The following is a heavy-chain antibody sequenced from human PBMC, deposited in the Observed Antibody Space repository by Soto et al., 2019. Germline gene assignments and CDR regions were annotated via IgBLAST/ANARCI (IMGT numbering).Heavy chain of an antibody. D-gene: IGHD6-6*01. CDR3: ARDIATGQLDN. CDR1: GYTFTRYT. CDR2: INPDNVNT. V-gene: IGHV1-3*01. Sequence: QVQLVQSGAEVKKPGASVKISCKASGYTFTRYTMNWVRQAPGQRFEWMGWINPDNVNTKSSQKFQDKVIITRDTTASAAYMDLSSLRSDDTAVYYRARDIATGQLDNWGQGTLVTVSS. J-gene: IGHJ1*01.